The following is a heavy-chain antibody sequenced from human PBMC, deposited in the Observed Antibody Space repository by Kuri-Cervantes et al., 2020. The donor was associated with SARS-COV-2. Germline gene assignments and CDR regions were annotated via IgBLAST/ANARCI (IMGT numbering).Heavy chain of an antibody. V-gene: IGHV4-39*01. J-gene: IGHJ4*02. D-gene: IGHD6-19*01. CDR3: ARLSSGWHYYFDY. CDR2: IYYSGST. CDR1: GGSISSYY. Sequence: SETLSLTCTVSGGSISSYYWGWIRQPPGKGLEWIGSIYYSGSTYYNPSLKSRVTISVDTSKNQFSLKLSSVTAADTAVYYCARLSSGWHYYFDYWGQGTMVTVSS.